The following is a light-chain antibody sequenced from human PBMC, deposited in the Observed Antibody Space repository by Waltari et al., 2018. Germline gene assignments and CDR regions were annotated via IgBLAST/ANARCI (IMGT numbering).Light chain of an antibody. CDR1: SSDVGASNL. Sequence: QSALTQPASVSGSPGQSITISCTGTSSDVGASNLISWYQQHPGKAPTLMIYEVNTRPSGVSNRFSGSKSDNTASLTISGLQAEDEADYYCCSYAGRSTLVFGGGTNLTVL. V-gene: IGLV2-23*02. CDR2: EVN. J-gene: IGLJ3*02. CDR3: CSYAGRSTLV.